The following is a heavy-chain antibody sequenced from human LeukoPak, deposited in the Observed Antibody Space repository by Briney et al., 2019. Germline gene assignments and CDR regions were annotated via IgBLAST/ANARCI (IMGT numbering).Heavy chain of an antibody. CDR1: GHSFTSYW. CDR2: IYPGDSDT. CDR3: ARQSIAVAGTKYFQH. J-gene: IGHJ1*01. V-gene: IGHV5-51*01. Sequence: GESLKIPCKGSGHSFTSYWIGWVRQMPGKGLEWMGIIYPGDSDTRYSPSFQGQVTISADKSISTAYLQWSSLKASDTAMYYCARQSIAVAGTKYFQHWGQGTLVTVSS. D-gene: IGHD6-19*01.